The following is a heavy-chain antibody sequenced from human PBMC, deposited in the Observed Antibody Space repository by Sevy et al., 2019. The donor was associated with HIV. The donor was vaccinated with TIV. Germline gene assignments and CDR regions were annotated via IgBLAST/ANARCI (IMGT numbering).Heavy chain of an antibody. Sequence: ASVKVSCKASGYIFTNYHITWVRQAPGQGLEWMGRITPNNGDTNYAQRLQGRVTMTTDTSTSTVYMELRSLRSDDTAVYYCARAPSGSQGPGQYFHHWGQGTLVTVSS. V-gene: IGHV1-18*01. CDR2: ITPNNGDT. CDR1: GYIFTNYH. CDR3: ARAPSGSQGPGQYFHH. J-gene: IGHJ1*01. D-gene: IGHD1-26*01.